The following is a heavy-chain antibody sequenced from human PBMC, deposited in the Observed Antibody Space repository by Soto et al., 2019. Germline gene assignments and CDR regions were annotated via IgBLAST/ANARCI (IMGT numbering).Heavy chain of an antibody. D-gene: IGHD6-6*01. CDR3: TNSYSTSSSPDY. V-gene: IGHV4-59*01. J-gene: IGHJ4*02. CDR2: VYHSGST. CDR1: GGSMRNYY. Sequence: SETLSLTCSVSGGSMRNYYWNWIRQPPGRGLEWIGYVYHSGSTNYNPSLKSRVSMSVDVSRNHFSLTLHSVTAADTAVYFCTNSYSTSSSPDYWGQGTLVTVSS.